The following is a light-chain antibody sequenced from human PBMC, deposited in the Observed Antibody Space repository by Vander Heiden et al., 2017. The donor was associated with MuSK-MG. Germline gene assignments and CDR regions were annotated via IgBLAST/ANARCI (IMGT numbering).Light chain of an antibody. CDR1: QSVRSRY. CDR3: QQDCSSPWT. J-gene: IGKJ1*01. CDR2: GAF. Sequence: EVVLTHSPGTLSLSPGERATLSCRASQSVRSRYLAWYQQKGGQAPRLLIYGAFSRATGIPDRFSGSGSGTDFTLTISSLEPEDFAVYFCQQDCSSPWTFGQGTKVEIK. V-gene: IGKV3-20*01.